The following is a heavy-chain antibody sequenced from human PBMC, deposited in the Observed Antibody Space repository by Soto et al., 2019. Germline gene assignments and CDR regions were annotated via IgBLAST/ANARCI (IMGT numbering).Heavy chain of an antibody. CDR3: ARGMEDSSGYYYQFDY. V-gene: IGHV3-23*01. CDR1: GFTFRKYA. D-gene: IGHD3-22*01. Sequence: PGGSLRLSCAASGFTFRKYAMSWVRQAAGKGLEWASYISSSGGSTYHADSVKGRFTISRDDSKNTLYLQMNSLRAEDTAVYYCARGMEDSSGYYYQFDYWGQGTLVTVSS. J-gene: IGHJ4*02. CDR2: ISSSGGST.